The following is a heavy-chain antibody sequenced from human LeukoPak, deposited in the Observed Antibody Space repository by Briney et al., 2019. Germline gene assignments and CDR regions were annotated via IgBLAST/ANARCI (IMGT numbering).Heavy chain of an antibody. CDR2: IYDSGST. D-gene: IGHD3-10*01. CDR1: GGSISSGDSY. V-gene: IGHV4-30-4*01. CDR3: AKHYSGSETYGFFQH. Sequence: SETLSLTCTVSGGSISSGDSYWSWIRQPPGKGQEWIGYIYDSGSTYYNPSLKSRLTMSVDTSKMQFSLRLSSVTAADTALYYCAKHYSGSETYGFFQHWSQGTLVTVSS. J-gene: IGHJ1*01.